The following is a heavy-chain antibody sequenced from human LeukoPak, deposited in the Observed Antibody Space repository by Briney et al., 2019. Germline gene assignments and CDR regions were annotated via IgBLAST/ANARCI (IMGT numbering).Heavy chain of an antibody. Sequence: GGSLTLSCEAAACSFTSYEINWVGRAAGKGVVSRSYISSSGSTIYYADSVKGRFTISRDNAKSSLYLQMNSLRAEDTAVYYCAREGALWTGFYRGAFDYWGQGTLVTVSS. CDR1: ACSFTSYE. D-gene: IGHD3/OR15-3a*01. CDR3: AREGALWTGFYRGAFDY. CDR2: ISSSGSTI. V-gene: IGHV3-48*03. J-gene: IGHJ4*02.